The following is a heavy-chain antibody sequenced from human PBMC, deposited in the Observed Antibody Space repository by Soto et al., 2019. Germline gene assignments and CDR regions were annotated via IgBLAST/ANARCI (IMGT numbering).Heavy chain of an antibody. CDR1: GYSVTSYW. CDR2: IYPGDSDT. V-gene: IGHV5-51*01. CDR3: ATTYSGSARGYYYGMDV. D-gene: IGHD1-26*01. J-gene: IGHJ6*02. Sequence: GEALKISCQASGYSVTSYWSGWVRQMPXKGLESMGIIYPGDSDTRYSPSFQGQVTISADKSISTAYLQWSSLKASDTAMYYCATTYSGSARGYYYGMDVWGQGTTVTVSS.